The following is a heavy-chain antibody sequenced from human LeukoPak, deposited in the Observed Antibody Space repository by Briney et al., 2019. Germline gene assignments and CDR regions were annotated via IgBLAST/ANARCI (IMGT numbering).Heavy chain of an antibody. V-gene: IGHV3-21*01. D-gene: IGHD5-18*01. CDR3: ARDGYSYGETLGLY. CDR2: ISSSSSYI. CDR1: GFTFSSYS. Sequence: GGSLRLSCAASGFTFSSYSMNWVRQAPGKGLEWVSSISSSSSYIYYADSVKGRFTIPRDNAKNSLYLQMNSLRAEDTAVYYCARDGYSYGETLGLYWGQGTLVTVSS. J-gene: IGHJ4*02.